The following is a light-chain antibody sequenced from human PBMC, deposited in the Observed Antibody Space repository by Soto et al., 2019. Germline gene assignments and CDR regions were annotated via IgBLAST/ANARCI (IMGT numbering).Light chain of an antibody. V-gene: IGKV3-15*01. CDR1: QSAGTN. Sequence: EIVMTQSPATLTVSPGERATLSCRASQSAGTNLAWYQQKPGQAPRLLIHGAFTRATGIPARFSGSGSGTEFTLTISSLQSEDFAVFYCQHYSRTLPWTFGQGTKVDIK. J-gene: IGKJ1*01. CDR2: GAF. CDR3: QHYSRTLPWT.